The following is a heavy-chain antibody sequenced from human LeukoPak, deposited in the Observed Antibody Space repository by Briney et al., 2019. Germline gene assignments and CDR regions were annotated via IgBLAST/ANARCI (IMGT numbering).Heavy chain of an antibody. V-gene: IGHV4-34*01. CDR2: INHSGST. CDR1: DGSFSGYY. D-gene: IGHD5-18*01. CDR3: ARHSRDTAMAPFDY. J-gene: IGHJ4*02. Sequence: SETLSLTCAVYDGSFSGYYWSWIRQPPGKGLEWIGEINHSGSTNYNPSLKSRVTISVDTSKNQFSLKLSSVTAADTAVYYCARHSRDTAMAPFDYWGQGTLVTVSS.